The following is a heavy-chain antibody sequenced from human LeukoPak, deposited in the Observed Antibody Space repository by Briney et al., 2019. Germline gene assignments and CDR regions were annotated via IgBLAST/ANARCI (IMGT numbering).Heavy chain of an antibody. CDR1: GGSISSGGYY. Sequence: PSQTLSLTCTVSGGSISSGGYYWSWIRQHPRKGLEWIGYIYYSGSTYYNPSLKSRVTISVDTSKNQFSLKLSSVTAADTAVYYCARAGDYGDFPEFWYFDLWGRGTLVTVSS. J-gene: IGHJ2*01. V-gene: IGHV4-31*03. CDR2: IYYSGST. D-gene: IGHD4-17*01. CDR3: ARAGDYGDFPEFWYFDL.